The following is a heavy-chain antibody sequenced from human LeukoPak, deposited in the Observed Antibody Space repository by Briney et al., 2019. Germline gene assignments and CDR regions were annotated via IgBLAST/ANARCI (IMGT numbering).Heavy chain of an antibody. Sequence: GGSLRLSCAASGFTFDDYAMYWVRQVPEKGLEWVSLISWDGGSTYYADSVKGRFTISRDNSKNSLYLQMNSLRAEDTAVYYCARENGDYLFLDYWGQGTLVTVSS. J-gene: IGHJ4*02. CDR1: GFTFDDYA. CDR2: ISWDGGST. V-gene: IGHV3-43D*03. D-gene: IGHD4-17*01. CDR3: ARENGDYLFLDY.